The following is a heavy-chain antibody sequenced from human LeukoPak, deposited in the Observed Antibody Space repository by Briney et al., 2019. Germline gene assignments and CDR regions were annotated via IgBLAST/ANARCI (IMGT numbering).Heavy chain of an antibody. Sequence: PSETLSLTCTVSGGSISSSSYYWGWIRQPPGKGLEWIGSIYYSGSTYYNVSLKSRVTISVDTSKNQFSLTLSFVTAADTAVYYCARHGSSGLRVWFDPWGQGTLVTVSS. D-gene: IGHD6-19*01. CDR1: GGSISSSSYY. V-gene: IGHV4-39*01. J-gene: IGHJ5*02. CDR2: IYYSGST. CDR3: ARHGSSGLRVWFDP.